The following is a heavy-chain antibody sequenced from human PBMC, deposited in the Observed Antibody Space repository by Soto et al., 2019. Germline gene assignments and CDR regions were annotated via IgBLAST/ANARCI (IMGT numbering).Heavy chain of an antibody. Sequence: GGSLRLSCAASGFTFSSYAMSWVRQAPGKGLEWVSAISGSGGSTYYADSVKGRFTISRDNSENTLYLQMNSLRAEDTAVYYCAKDLYSRRITIFGVVTPNFDYWGQGTLVTVSS. J-gene: IGHJ4*02. CDR1: GFTFSSYA. V-gene: IGHV3-23*01. CDR2: ISGSGGST. D-gene: IGHD3-3*01. CDR3: AKDLYSRRITIFGVVTPNFDY.